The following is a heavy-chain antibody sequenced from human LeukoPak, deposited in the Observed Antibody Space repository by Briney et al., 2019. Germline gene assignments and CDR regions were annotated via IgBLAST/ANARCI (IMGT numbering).Heavy chain of an antibody. CDR3: ARDQWKLLAGFDY. Sequence: SETLSLTCAVYGGSFSGYYWSWIRQPPGKGLEWIGEINHSGSTNYNPSLKSRVTISVDTSKNQFSLKLSSVTAADTAVYYCARDQWKLLAGFDYWGQGTLVTVSS. CDR2: INHSGST. CDR1: GGSFSGYY. V-gene: IGHV4-34*01. D-gene: IGHD1-26*01. J-gene: IGHJ4*02.